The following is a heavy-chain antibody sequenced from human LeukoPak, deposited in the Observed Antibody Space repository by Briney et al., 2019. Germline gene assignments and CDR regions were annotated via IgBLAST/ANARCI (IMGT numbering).Heavy chain of an antibody. CDR2: LYYSGST. D-gene: IGHD6-13*01. CDR1: GGSMSSSTYY. Sequence: SETLSLTCTVSGGSMSSSTYYWGWIRQPPGKGLEWIGSLYYSGSTYYNPSLKSRVTISVDTSKNQFSLKLSSVTAADTAVYYCARRGSSWPRPAYYFDYWGQGTLVTVSS. J-gene: IGHJ4*02. V-gene: IGHV4-39*07. CDR3: ARRGSSWPRPAYYFDY.